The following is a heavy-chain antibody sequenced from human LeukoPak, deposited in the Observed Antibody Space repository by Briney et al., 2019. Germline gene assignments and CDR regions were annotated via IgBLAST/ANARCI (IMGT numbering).Heavy chain of an antibody. CDR1: GGTFSNYA. Sequence: ASVKVSRKASGGTFSNYAISWVRQAPGQGLEWMGGIIPIFGTANYAQKFQGRVTITTDESTSTAYMELSSLRSEDTAVYYCARAVSYYYDSSGYYSYYFDYWGQGTLVTVSS. CDR2: IIPIFGTA. V-gene: IGHV1-69*05. J-gene: IGHJ4*02. D-gene: IGHD3-22*01. CDR3: ARAVSYYYDSSGYYSYYFDY.